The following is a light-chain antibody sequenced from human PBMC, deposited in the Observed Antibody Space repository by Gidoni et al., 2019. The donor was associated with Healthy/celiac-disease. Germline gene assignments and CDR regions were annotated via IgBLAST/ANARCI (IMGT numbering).Light chain of an antibody. CDR1: HSISSY. Sequence: DIQMTQSPSSLSASVGDRVTITCRASHSISSYLNWCQQKPGKAPKLLINAASSVQSGVPSRCSGSGSGTDFTITTSSLLPEDFATYYCRQSYNTPRTFGQGTKLEIK. CDR2: AAS. V-gene: IGKV1-39*01. CDR3: RQSYNTPRT. J-gene: IGKJ2*01.